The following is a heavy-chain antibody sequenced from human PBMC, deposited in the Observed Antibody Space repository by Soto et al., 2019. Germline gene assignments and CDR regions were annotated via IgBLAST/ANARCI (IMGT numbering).Heavy chain of an antibody. CDR3: ASQSITMVRGVIVVWFDP. V-gene: IGHV4-39*01. CDR1: GGSIISSSYY. CDR2: IYYSGST. J-gene: IGHJ5*02. Sequence: SETLSLTCTVSGGSIISSSYYCFCIRQPPGKGLELIGSIYYSGSTYYNPSLKSRVTISVDTSKNQFSLKLSSVTAADTAVYYCASQSITMVRGVIVVWFDPWGQGTLVTVSS. D-gene: IGHD3-10*01.